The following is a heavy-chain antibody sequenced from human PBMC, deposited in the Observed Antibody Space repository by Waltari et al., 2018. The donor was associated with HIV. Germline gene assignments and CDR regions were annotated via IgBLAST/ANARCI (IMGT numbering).Heavy chain of an antibody. J-gene: IGHJ4*02. V-gene: IGHV4-39*01. CDR1: GGSMSRSDYY. D-gene: IGHD6-19*01. CDR2: VYYNGRA. Sequence: QLQLQESGPGLVKPSETLSLTCTVSVSGGSMSRSDYYWSWIRQPPGKRLEWIGSVYYNGRAYYNPSLNSRVAISIDTSKYQFSLIMSSVTAADTAVYYCARVVITAPKSIIAEAGLFDYWGQGTLVTVSS. CDR3: ARVVITAPKSIIAEAGLFDY.